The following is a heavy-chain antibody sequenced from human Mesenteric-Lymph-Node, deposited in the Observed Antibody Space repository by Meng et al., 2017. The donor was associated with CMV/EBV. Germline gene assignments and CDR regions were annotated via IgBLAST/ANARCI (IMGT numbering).Heavy chain of an antibody. CDR2: SYSGGST. V-gene: IGHV3-53*01. CDR3: ARDLVGGDDVSDYNPHDVFDV. D-gene: IGHD3-10*01. Sequence: GESLKISCVASGFSVSYHYMSWVRQAPGKGLDWVSVSYSGGSTYYADSVRGRFTISRDNSKNTLFLQMNSLRAEDTAVYYCARDLVGGDDVSDYNPHDVFDVWGQGTMVTVSS. J-gene: IGHJ3*01. CDR1: GFSVSYHY.